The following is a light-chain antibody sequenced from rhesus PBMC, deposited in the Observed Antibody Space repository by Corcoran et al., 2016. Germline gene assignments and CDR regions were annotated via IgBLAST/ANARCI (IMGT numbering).Light chain of an antibody. Sequence: DIQMTQSPSSLSASVGDTVTITCRASQGISSWLAWSQQKPGNAPKLLIDKAASLQRGVPSRFSGNGSGTDFTLTITSLHSEDFANYSCKQYSSSPFTFGPGTKLDIK. J-gene: IGKJ3*01. CDR1: QGISSW. V-gene: IGKV1-22*01. CDR3: KQYSSSPFT. CDR2: KAA.